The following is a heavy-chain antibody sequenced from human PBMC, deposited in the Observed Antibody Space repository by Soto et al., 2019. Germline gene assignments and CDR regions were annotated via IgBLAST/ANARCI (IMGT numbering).Heavy chain of an antibody. V-gene: IGHV1-69*02. J-gene: IGHJ6*03. CDR1: GGTLSSYS. Sequence: QVQLVQSGPEVKKPGSSVKVSSKTSGGTLSSYSISWVRQAPGQGLEWVGRIITFVGKANVAQQFQGRVTITADRSTDTTDMELRRLTSDDTAVYYFARVAGGHDSGGNYMDVWGTGTTVTVSS. CDR3: ARVAGGHDSGGNYMDV. D-gene: IGHD5-12*01. CDR2: IITFVGKA.